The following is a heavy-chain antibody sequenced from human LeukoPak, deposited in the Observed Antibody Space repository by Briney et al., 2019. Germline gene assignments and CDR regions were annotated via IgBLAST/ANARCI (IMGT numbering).Heavy chain of an antibody. J-gene: IGHJ6*02. Sequence: GASVKVSCKASGGTFISYAISWVRQAPGQGLEWMGGIIPIFGTANYAQKFQGRVTITADESTSTAYMELSSLRSEDTAVYYCARGLSSGWDKPFGSKLYYYYYGMDVWGQGTTVTVSS. D-gene: IGHD6-19*01. CDR3: ARGLSSGWDKPFGSKLYYYYYGMDV. CDR2: IIPIFGTA. CDR1: GGTFISYA. V-gene: IGHV1-69*13.